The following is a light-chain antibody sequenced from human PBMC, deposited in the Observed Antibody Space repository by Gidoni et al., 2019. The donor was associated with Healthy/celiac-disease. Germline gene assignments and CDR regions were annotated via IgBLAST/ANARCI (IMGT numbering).Light chain of an antibody. CDR1: QSVSSSY. CDR2: GAS. V-gene: IGKV3-20*01. CDR3: QQYGSSPGT. J-gene: IGKJ1*01. Sequence: EIVLTQSPGTLSLSPGERATLSCRASQSVSSSYLAWYQQKPGQAPRLLIYGASSRATGIPDRFSSSWSGTDFTLTISRLEPEDFAVYYCQQYGSSPGTFXQXTKVEIK.